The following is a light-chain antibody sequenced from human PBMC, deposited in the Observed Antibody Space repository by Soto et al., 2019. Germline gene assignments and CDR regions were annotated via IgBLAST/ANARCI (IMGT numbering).Light chain of an antibody. J-gene: IGLJ3*02. Sequence: QSALTQPPSASWSAGQSVTISCTGTSSDIGSYGYVAWYQQHPGKAPKLMIYEVSKRPAGVPDRFSGSKSGNTASLTVAGVKAEDEADYYCSSFGDSSNLGVFGGWTKLTVL. CDR3: SSFGDSSNLGV. CDR1: SSDIGSYGY. CDR2: EVS. V-gene: IGLV2-8*01.